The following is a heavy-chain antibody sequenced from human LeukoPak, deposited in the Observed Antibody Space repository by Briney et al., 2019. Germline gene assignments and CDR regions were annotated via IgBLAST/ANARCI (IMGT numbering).Heavy chain of an antibody. CDR2: INHSGST. CDR1: GGSFSGYY. Sequence: SETLSLTCAVYGGSFSGYYWSWVRQPPGKGLEWIGEINHSGSTNYNPSLKSRVAISVDTSKNQFSLKLSSVTAADTAVYYCARVGHIVATILPDYWGQGTLVTVSS. V-gene: IGHV4-34*01. D-gene: IGHD5-12*01. J-gene: IGHJ4*02. CDR3: ARVGHIVATILPDY.